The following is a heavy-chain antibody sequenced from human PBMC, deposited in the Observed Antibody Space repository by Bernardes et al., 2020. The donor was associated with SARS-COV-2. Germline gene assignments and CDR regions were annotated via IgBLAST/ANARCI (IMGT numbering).Heavy chain of an antibody. V-gene: IGHV3-48*01. J-gene: IGHJ5*02. CDR2: ISSSSSTI. Sequence: GGSLRLSCAASGFTFSSYSMNWVRQAPGKGLEWVSYISSSSSTIYYADSVKGRFTISRDNAKKSLYLQMNSLRAEDTAVYYCARSSVTTSRGGWFDPWGQGNLVTVSS. CDR1: GFTFSSYS. D-gene: IGHD4-17*01. CDR3: ARSSVTTSRGGWFDP.